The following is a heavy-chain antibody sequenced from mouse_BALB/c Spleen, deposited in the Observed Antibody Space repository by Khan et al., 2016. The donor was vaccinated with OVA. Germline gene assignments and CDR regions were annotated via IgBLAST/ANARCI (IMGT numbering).Heavy chain of an antibody. CDR1: GYTFTSYW. J-gene: IGHJ4*01. D-gene: IGHD1-1*01. V-gene: IGHV1S41*01. CDR2: IAPGSGST. Sequence: DLVKPGASVKLSCKASGYTFTSYWINWIKQRPGQGLEWIGRIAPGSGSTSYNEMFKGSATLTVAIDSITAYIQLSSLSSEDSAVYFCSRANDYGSSLYAMDYWGQGTSVTVSS. CDR3: SRANDYGSSLYAMDY.